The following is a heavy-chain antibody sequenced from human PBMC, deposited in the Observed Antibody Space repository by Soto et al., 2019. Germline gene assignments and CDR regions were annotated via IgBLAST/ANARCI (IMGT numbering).Heavy chain of an antibody. D-gene: IGHD1-26*01. J-gene: IGHJ4*02. CDR2: IYYSGST. CDR1: GGSISSSSYY. CDR3: ARLPSGSHFDY. V-gene: IGHV4-39*01. Sequence: QLQLQESGPGLVKPSETLSLTCTVSGGSISSSSYYWGWIRQPPGKGMEWIGSIYYSGSTYYNPSLRNRVTISVDTSKNQFSLKLSSVTAADTAVYYCARLPSGSHFDYWGQGTLVTVSS.